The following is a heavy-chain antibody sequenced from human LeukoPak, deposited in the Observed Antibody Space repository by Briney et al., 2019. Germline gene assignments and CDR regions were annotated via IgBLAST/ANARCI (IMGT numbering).Heavy chain of an antibody. V-gene: IGHV4-38-2*02. CDR2: IYHSGST. CDR3: AREVRETYYDFWSGITRTPYYFDY. CDR1: GYSINSGYY. J-gene: IGHJ4*02. Sequence: SETLSLTCAVSGYSINSGYYWGWIRQPPGKGLEWIGTIYHSGSTYYNPSLKSRVTISVDTSKNQFSLKLSSVTAADTAVYYCAREVRETYYDFWSGITRTPYYFDYWGQGTLVTVSS. D-gene: IGHD3-3*01.